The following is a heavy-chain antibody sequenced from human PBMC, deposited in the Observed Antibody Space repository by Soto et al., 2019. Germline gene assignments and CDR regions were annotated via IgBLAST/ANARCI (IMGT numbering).Heavy chain of an antibody. J-gene: IGHJ5*02. CDR2: ISSTSRYI. CDR3: ARGLDCSSDSCYQSENWFDP. Sequence: EVQLVESGGGLVQPGGSLRLSCAASGFTFSSYSMNWVRQAPGKGLEWVSSISSTSRYIYYADSVKDRFTISRDNAKNSLYLQMNSLRGGDTAVYYCARGLDCSSDSCYQSENWFDPWGQGTLVTVSS. CDR1: GFTFSSYS. V-gene: IGHV3-21*01. D-gene: IGHD2-2*01.